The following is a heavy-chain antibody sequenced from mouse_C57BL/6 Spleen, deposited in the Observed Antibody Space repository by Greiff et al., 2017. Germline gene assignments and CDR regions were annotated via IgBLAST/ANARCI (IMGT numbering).Heavy chain of an antibody. D-gene: IGHD4-1*02. CDR2: ISYDGSN. J-gene: IGHJ1*03. Sequence: EVQRVESGPGLVKPSQSLSLTCSVTGYSITSGYYWNWIRQFPGNKLEWMGYISYDGSNNYNPSLKNRISITRDTSKNQFFLKLNSVTTEDTATYYCARSQLGGYWYFDVWGTGTTVTVSS. V-gene: IGHV3-6*01. CDR1: GYSITSGYY. CDR3: ARSQLGGYWYFDV.